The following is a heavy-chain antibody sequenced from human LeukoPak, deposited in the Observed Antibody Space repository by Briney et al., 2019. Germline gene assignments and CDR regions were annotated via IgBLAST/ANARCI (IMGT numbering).Heavy chain of an antibody. V-gene: IGHV1-2*02. CDR3: ALPKEDDFWSGYWVG. D-gene: IGHD3-3*01. J-gene: IGHJ4*02. CDR1: GYTFTGYY. CDR2: INPNSGGT. Sequence: GASVKVSCKASGYTFTGYYMHWVRQAPGQGLEWMGWINPNSGGTNYAQKFQGRVTMTRDTSISTAYMELSRLRSDDTAVYYCALPKEDDFWSGYWVGWDQGTLVTVSS.